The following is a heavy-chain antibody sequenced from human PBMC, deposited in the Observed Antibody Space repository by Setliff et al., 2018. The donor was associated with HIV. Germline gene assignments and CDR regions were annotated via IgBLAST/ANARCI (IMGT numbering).Heavy chain of an antibody. CDR2: VSPSGSS. CDR1: GGSLDSGNFY. D-gene: IGHD6-19*01. V-gene: IGHV4-61*02. J-gene: IGHJ6*03. CDR3: ARSRSGSGTGSGYYFHMDV. Sequence: SETLSLTCTISGGSLDSGNFYWSWIRQPAGKGLEWIGRVSPSGSSNNSPSLKSRVTISIDTSKQFSLNVRSLTAADTAVYHCARSRSGSGTGSGYYFHMDVWGKGTTVTVSS.